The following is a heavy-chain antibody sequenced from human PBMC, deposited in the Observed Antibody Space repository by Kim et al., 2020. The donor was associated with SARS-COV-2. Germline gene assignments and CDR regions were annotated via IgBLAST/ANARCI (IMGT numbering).Heavy chain of an antibody. D-gene: IGHD4-17*01. CDR2: YI. V-gene: IGHV3-21*01. CDR3: ASRYGDYVY. J-gene: IGHJ4*02. Sequence: YIYYADSVKGRFSISRDNAKNSLYLQMNSLRAEDTAVYYCASRYGDYVYWGQGTLVTVSS.